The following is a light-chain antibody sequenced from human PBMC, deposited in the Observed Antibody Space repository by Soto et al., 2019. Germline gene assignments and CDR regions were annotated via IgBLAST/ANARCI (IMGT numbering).Light chain of an antibody. J-gene: IGKJ1*01. CDR1: QSLSSN. Sequence: EVVMTQSPATLSVSPGERATLSCRASQSLSSNLAWYQQKPGQAPRLLIYRASTRATGVPARFSGSGSGTEFTLTISSLQSEDFAVNYCQQYNNWPLWTFGQGTKVEIK. CDR3: QQYNNWPLWT. V-gene: IGKV3-15*01. CDR2: RAS.